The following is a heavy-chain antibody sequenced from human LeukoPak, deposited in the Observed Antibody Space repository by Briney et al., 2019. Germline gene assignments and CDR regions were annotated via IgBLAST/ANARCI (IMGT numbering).Heavy chain of an antibody. CDR2: INHSGST. Sequence: SQTLSLTCAVAALSFSGYYRSWIRQPPGKGLEWNGEINHSGSTKNNPCLKSQATISVDTSKSQLYLKLSSVSAADTGVYYCARGDYDFWSGKRLDYWGQGTLVTVSS. CDR1: ALSFSGYY. V-gene: IGHV4-34*04. D-gene: IGHD3-3*01. CDR3: ARGDYDFWSGKRLDY. J-gene: IGHJ4*02.